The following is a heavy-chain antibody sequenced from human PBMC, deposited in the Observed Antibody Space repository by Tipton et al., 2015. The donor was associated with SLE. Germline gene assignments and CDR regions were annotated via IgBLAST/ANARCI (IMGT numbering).Heavy chain of an antibody. CDR2: IKQDGSEK. Sequence: GSLRLSCAASGFTFSSYWMSWVRQAPGKGLEWVANIKQDGSEKNYVDSVKGRFTISRDNAKNSLYLQMNSLRVEDTAVYYCTRDRGRDYGDEGDYWGQGTLVTVSS. V-gene: IGHV3-7*03. J-gene: IGHJ4*02. D-gene: IGHD4-17*01. CDR1: GFTFSSYW. CDR3: TRDRGRDYGDEGDY.